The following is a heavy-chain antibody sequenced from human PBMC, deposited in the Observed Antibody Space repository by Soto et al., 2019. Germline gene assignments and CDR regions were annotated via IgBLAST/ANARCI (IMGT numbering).Heavy chain of an antibody. CDR3: ARDDFWSGYSFLGFYYYMDV. Sequence: TGGSLRLSCAASGFTFSSYWMSWVRQAPGKGLEWVANIKQDGSEKYYVDSVKGRFTISRDNAKNSLYLQMNSLRAEDTAVYYCARDDFWSGYSFLGFYYYMDVWGKGTTVTVSS. D-gene: IGHD3-3*01. CDR2: IKQDGSEK. V-gene: IGHV3-7*01. J-gene: IGHJ6*03. CDR1: GFTFSSYW.